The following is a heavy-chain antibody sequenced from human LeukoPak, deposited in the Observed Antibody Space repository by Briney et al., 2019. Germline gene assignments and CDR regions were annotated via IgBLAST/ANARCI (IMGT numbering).Heavy chain of an antibody. V-gene: IGHV3-23*01. Sequence: PGGSLRLSCTASGFTFSSYAMSWVRQAPGKGLEWVSAISGSGGSTYYADSVKGRFTISRDNSKNTLYLQMNSLRAEDTAVYYCAKDPIVVVVAATPRWGQGTLVTVSS. D-gene: IGHD2-15*01. J-gene: IGHJ4*02. CDR1: GFTFSSYA. CDR2: ISGSGGST. CDR3: AKDPIVVVVAATPR.